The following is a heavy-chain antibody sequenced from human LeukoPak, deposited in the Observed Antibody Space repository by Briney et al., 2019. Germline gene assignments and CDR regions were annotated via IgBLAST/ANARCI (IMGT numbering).Heavy chain of an antibody. CDR3: AKDYYYGSGSYFLFDP. D-gene: IGHD3-10*01. Sequence: GGSLRLSCAASGFTFDDYAMHWVRQAPGKGLGWVSGISWNSGSIGYADSVKGRFTISRDNAKNSLYLQMNSLRAEDTALYYCAKDYYYGSGSYFLFDPWGQGTLVTVSS. J-gene: IGHJ5*02. CDR2: ISWNSGSI. CDR1: GFTFDDYA. V-gene: IGHV3-9*01.